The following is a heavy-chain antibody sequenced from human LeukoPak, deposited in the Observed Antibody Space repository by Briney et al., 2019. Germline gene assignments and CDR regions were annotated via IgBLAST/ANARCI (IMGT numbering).Heavy chain of an antibody. CDR3: ARGYSSGWSDY. D-gene: IGHD6-19*01. CDR2: ISAYNGNT. V-gene: IGHV1-18*01. Sequence: ASVKVSCKVSGYTFTSYGISWVRQAPGQGLEWMGWISAYNGNTNYAQKFQGRVTITTDESTSTAYMELSSLRSEDTAVYYCARGYSSGWSDYWGQGTLVTVSS. J-gene: IGHJ4*02. CDR1: GYTFTSYG.